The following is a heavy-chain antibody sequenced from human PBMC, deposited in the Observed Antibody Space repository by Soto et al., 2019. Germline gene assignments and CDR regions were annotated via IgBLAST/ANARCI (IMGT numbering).Heavy chain of an antibody. V-gene: IGHV4-34*01. J-gene: IGHJ4*02. Sequence: QVQLQQWGAGLLKPSETLSLTCAVNGGSFTGYYWSWVRQPPGTGLEWIGEIKDGGSTNYSPSLRSRVTISADTYKKQFSLKVTSVTAADTAVYYCARGQEGVVATHWDQGTLVTVSS. CDR2: IKDGGST. CDR1: GGSFTGYY. D-gene: IGHD2-15*01. CDR3: ARGQEGVVATH.